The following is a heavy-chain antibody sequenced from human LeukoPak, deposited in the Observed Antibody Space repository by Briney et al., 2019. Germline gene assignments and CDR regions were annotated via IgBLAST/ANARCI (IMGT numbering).Heavy chain of an antibody. CDR3: ARIAVAGRIYYYYMDV. D-gene: IGHD6-19*01. CDR1: GGSFSGYY. V-gene: IGHV4-34*01. CDR2: INHSGST. J-gene: IGHJ6*03. Sequence: KPSETLSLTCAVYGGSFSGYYWSWIRQPPGKGLEWIGEINHSGSTNYNPSLKSRVTISVDTSKNQFSLKLSSVTAADTAVYYCARIAVAGRIYYYYMDVWGKGTTVTVSS.